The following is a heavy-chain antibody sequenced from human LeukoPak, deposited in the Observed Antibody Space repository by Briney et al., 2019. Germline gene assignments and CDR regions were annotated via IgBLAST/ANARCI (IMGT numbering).Heavy chain of an antibody. V-gene: IGHV1-8*01. J-gene: IGHJ4*02. CDR3: ARGEYMYGHDIDY. D-gene: IGHD5-18*01. CDR1: GYTFISYD. Sequence: ASVKVSCKASGYTFISYDTNWVRQAIGQGLEWMGWMNPNNGNTGYAQKFQGRVTMTGNTSISTVYLELSSLRYEDTAVYYCARGEYMYGHDIDYWGQGTLVTVSS. CDR2: MNPNNGNT.